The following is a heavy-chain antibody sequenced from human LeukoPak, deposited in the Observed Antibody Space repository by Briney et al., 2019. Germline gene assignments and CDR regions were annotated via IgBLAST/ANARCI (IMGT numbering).Heavy chain of an antibody. CDR1: GFTFSDHY. CDR2: ISGSGGST. CDR3: AKGSITGTYFDL. V-gene: IGHV3-23*01. Sequence: GGSLRLSCAASGFTFSDHYMDWVRQAPGKGLEWVSVISGSGGSTYYADSVKGRFTISRDTSKNTLYMQMNSLRAEDTAVYYCAKGSITGTYFDLWGQGTLVTVSS. J-gene: IGHJ4*02. D-gene: IGHD1-20*01.